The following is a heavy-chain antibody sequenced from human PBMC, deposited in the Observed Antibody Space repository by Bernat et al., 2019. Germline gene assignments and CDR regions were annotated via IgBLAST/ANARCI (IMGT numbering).Heavy chain of an antibody. V-gene: IGHV3-73*01. Sequence: EGKRGEGGGGGGKRGESLKGEGGGAGRKGREEGIHWVRQAAGKGREGGGGRKTKTDGYATGSAASRKGRFTISRDDSKNTAYLQMNSLKIEDTAVSYCIRTAGYCYKGVCSPGYWGQGTLVTVSS. CDR2: RKTKTDGYAT. CDR3: IRTAGYCYKGVCSPGY. CDR1: GRKGREEG. D-gene: IGHD2-8*01. J-gene: IGHJ4*02.